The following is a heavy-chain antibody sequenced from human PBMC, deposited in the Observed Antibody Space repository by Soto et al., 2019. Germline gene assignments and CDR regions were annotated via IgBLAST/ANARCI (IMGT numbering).Heavy chain of an antibody. D-gene: IGHD3-22*01. CDR3: AKVPRYYDSSGSFDY. CDR1: GFTFSSYA. V-gene: IGHV3-23*01. J-gene: IGHJ4*02. CDR2: ISGSGGST. Sequence: GGSLRLSCAGSGFTFSSYAMSWVRQAPGKGLEWVSAISGSGGSTYYADSVKGRFTISRDNSKNTLYLQMNSLRAEDTAVYYCAKVPRYYDSSGSFDYWGQGTLVTVSS.